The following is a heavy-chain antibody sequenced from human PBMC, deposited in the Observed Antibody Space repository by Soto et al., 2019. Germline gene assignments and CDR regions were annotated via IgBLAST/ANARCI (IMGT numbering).Heavy chain of an antibody. Sequence: SETLSLTCTVSGYSISSSRYSWGWIRQPPGKGLEWIGSIYYSGSTYYNPSLKSRVTISVDTSKNQFSLKLTSVTAADTAVYYGANWGGLDFPRLYWGPGTLVTVSS. J-gene: IGHJ4*02. D-gene: IGHD3-16*01. CDR3: ANWGGLDFPRLY. V-gene: IGHV4-39*01. CDR2: IYYSGST. CDR1: GYSISSSRYS.